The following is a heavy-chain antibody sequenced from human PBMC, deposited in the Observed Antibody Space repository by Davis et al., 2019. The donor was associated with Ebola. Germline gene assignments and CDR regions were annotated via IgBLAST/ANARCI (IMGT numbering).Heavy chain of an antibody. CDR3: ARQSGSVY. D-gene: IGHD5-12*01. CDR1: GGSINSFL. CDR2: MFYNGDT. J-gene: IGHJ4*02. Sequence: SETLSLTCSVSGGSINSFLWTWIRQPPGKGLEWVGCMFYNGDTKYNPALESRVTISVDTSKNQFSLKLSSVTAADTAVYYCARQSGSVYWGQGTLVTVSS. V-gene: IGHV4-59*08.